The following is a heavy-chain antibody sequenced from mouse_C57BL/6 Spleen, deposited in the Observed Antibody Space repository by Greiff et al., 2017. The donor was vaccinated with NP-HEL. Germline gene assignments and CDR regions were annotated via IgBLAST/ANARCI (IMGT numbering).Heavy chain of an antibody. CDR3: ARDDDYDWYFDV. D-gene: IGHD2-4*01. Sequence: DVMLVESGGGLVKPGGSLKLSCAASGFTFSSYAMSWVRQTPDKRLEWVATISDGGSYTYYPDNVKGRFTISRDNAKNNLYLQMSHLKSEDTAMYYCARDDDYDWYFDVWGTGTTVTVSS. J-gene: IGHJ1*03. V-gene: IGHV5-4*01. CDR1: GFTFSSYA. CDR2: ISDGGSYT.